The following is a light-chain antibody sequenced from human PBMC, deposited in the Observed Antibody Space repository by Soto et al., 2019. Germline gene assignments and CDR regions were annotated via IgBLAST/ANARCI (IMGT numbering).Light chain of an antibody. J-gene: IGLJ2*01. CDR1: SSDVGSYNL. CDR2: EVN. CDR3: CLFAGSATWI. Sequence: QSALTQPASVAGSPGQSITLSCTGTSSDVGSYNLVSWYHQHPGKAPKLRIYEVNKWPSGVSNRFSGSKSGNTASLTISVLQDEDEADYYCCLFAGSATWIFGGGAELPVL. V-gene: IGLV2-23*02.